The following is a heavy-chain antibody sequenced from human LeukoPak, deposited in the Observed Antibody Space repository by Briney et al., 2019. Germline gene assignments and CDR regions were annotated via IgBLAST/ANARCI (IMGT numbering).Heavy chain of an antibody. Sequence: GGSLRLSCAASGFTFSSYSMNWVRQAPGKGLEWVSYISSSSSTIYYADSFKGRFTISRDTAKNSLYLQMNSLRAEDTAVYYCARTLRAAYYYYCMDVWGKGTTVTVSS. CDR3: ARTLRAAYYYYCMDV. J-gene: IGHJ6*03. V-gene: IGHV3-48*01. CDR1: GFTFSSYS. CDR2: ISSSSSTI.